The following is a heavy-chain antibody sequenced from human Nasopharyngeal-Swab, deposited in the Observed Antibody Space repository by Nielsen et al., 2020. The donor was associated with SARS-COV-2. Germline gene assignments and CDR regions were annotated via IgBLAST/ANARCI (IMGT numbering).Heavy chain of an antibody. CDR2: ISGSGGST. D-gene: IGHD3-3*01. CDR3: AKILAVGWFLGGYFDY. Sequence: GESLKISCAASGFTFGSYWMSWVRQAPGKGLEWVSAISGSGGSTYYADSVKGRFTISRDNSKNTLYLQMNSLRAEDTAVYYCAKILAVGWFLGGYFDYWGQGTLVTVSS. CDR1: GFTFGSYW. J-gene: IGHJ4*02. V-gene: IGHV3-23*01.